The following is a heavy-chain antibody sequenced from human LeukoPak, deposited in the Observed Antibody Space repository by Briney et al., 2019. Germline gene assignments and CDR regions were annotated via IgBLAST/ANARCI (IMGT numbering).Heavy chain of an antibody. CDR2: VHREGTTT. CDR3: ARDSDWILFDY. CDR1: GFTFNTYW. V-gene: IGHV3-74*03. J-gene: IGHJ4*02. D-gene: IGHD3/OR15-3a*01. Sequence: GGSLRLSCAASGFTFNTYWMHWVRQAPGKGLVWVARVHREGTTTAYADSVKGRFTISRDNAKNTLYLQMTNLRAEDTAVYYCARDSDWILFDYWGRGTLVTVSS.